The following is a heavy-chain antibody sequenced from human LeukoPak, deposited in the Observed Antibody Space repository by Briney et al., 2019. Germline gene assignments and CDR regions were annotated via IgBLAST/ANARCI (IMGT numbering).Heavy chain of an antibody. J-gene: IGHJ4*02. CDR1: GFTFSSYA. CDR3: AKDIYYYDKNYFDY. V-gene: IGHV3-23*01. D-gene: IGHD3-22*01. CDR2: ISGSGGTT. Sequence: GGSLRLSCAASGFTFSSYAMSWVRQAPGKALEWVSVISGSGGTTYYADSVKGRFTISRDNSKNTLCLQMNSLRAEDTAVYYCAKDIYYYDKNYFDYWGLGTLVTVSS.